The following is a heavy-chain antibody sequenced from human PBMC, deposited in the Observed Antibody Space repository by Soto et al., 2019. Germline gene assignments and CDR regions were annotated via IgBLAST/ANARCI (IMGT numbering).Heavy chain of an antibody. Sequence: PGGSLRLSCTASGFTFGDYAMSWFRQAPGKGLEWVGFIRSKAYGGTTEYAASVKGRFTISRDDSKNTLYLQMNSLKTEDTAVYYCTPDILTGPDYWGQGTLVTVSS. D-gene: IGHD3-9*01. CDR1: GFTFGDYA. J-gene: IGHJ4*02. CDR2: IRSKAYGGTT. V-gene: IGHV3-49*03. CDR3: TPDILTGPDY.